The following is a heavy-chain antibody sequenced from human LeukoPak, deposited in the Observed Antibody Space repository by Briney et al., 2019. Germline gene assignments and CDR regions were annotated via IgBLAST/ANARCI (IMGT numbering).Heavy chain of an antibody. CDR3: ARDRSIAADPRGDAFDI. CDR2: ISYDGSNK. J-gene: IGHJ3*02. Sequence: GGSLRLSCAASGFTFSSYAMHWVRQAPGKGLEWVAVISYDGSNKYYADSVKGRFTISRDNSKNTLYLQMNSLRAEDTAVYYCARDRSIAADPRGDAFDIWGQGTMVTVSS. CDR1: GFTFSSYA. D-gene: IGHD6-13*01. V-gene: IGHV3-30-3*01.